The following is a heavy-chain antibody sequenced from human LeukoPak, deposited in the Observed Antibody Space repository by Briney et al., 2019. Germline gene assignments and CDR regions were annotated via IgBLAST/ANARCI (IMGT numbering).Heavy chain of an antibody. V-gene: IGHV4-59*01. CDR2: IYYSGST. CDR3: ARVSKGVDYYYFDY. Sequence: SEALSLTCTVSGGSISSYYWSWIRQPPGKGLEWIGYIYYSGSTNYNPSLKSRATISVDTSKNQFSLKLSSVTAADTAVYYCARVSKGVDYYYFDYWGQGTLVTVSS. CDR1: GGSISSYY. J-gene: IGHJ4*02. D-gene: IGHD5-12*01.